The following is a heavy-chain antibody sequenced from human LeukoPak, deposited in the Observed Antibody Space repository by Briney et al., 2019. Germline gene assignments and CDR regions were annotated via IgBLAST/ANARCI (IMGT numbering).Heavy chain of an antibody. Sequence: ASVKVSCKASGYTFTSYGISWVRQAPGQGLEWMGWISAYNGNTNYAQKLQGRVTMTTDTSTSTAYMELRSLRSDDTAAYYCAREPGYCSSTSCYRYFDYWGQGTLVTVSS. CDR2: ISAYNGNT. D-gene: IGHD2-2*01. CDR3: AREPGYCSSTSCYRYFDY. J-gene: IGHJ4*02. CDR1: GYTFTSYG. V-gene: IGHV1-18*04.